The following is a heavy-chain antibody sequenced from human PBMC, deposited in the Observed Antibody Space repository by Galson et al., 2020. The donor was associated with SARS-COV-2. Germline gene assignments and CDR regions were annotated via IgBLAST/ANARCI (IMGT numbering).Heavy chain of an antibody. D-gene: IGHD3-3*01. J-gene: IGHJ5*02. CDR2: IYYSGST. Sequence: SQTLSLTCTVSGVSISSGDYYWSWIPPPPGKGLEWIGYIYYSGSTYSTPSLKSRVTLSVDTSKNKFSLKLSSVTAADTAVYDCAREKGVTIFGVVINPNWFDPWGQGTLVTSSS. V-gene: IGHV4-30-4*01. CDR1: GVSISSGDYY. CDR3: AREKGVTIFGVVINPNWFDP.